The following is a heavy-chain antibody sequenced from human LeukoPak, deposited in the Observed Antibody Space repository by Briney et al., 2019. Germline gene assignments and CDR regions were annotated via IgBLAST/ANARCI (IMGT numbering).Heavy chain of an antibody. CDR1: GFTFSTYA. Sequence: GGSLRLSCAASGFTFSTYAVNWVRQAPGKGLEWVSTISGSGDSTYYADSVKGRFTISRDNSKNTLFLQMNSLRAEDTAVYYCAKGENTDYWGQGTLVTVSS. J-gene: IGHJ4*02. CDR3: AKGENTDY. CDR2: ISGSGDST. V-gene: IGHV3-23*01.